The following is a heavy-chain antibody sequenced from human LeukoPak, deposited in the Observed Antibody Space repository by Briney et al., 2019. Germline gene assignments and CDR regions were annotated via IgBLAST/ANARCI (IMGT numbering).Heavy chain of an antibody. V-gene: IGHV4-39*01. Sequence: SETLSLTCTVSGGSISSYYWGWIRQPPGKGLEWIGSIYYSGTTYYNPSLKSRVTISVDTSKNQFSLKLSSVTAADTAVYYCARHAGSGSYYNALDYWGQGTLVTVSS. J-gene: IGHJ4*02. D-gene: IGHD3-10*01. CDR1: GGSISSYY. CDR3: ARHAGSGSYYNALDY. CDR2: IYYSGTT.